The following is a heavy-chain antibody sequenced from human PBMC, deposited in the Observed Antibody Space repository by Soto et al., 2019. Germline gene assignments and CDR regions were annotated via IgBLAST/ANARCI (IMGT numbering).Heavy chain of an antibody. CDR3: ARQSGSYYGPFDY. J-gene: IGHJ4*02. V-gene: IGHV3-30-3*01. CDR1: GFSFSTYN. CDR2: ISYDGSNK. D-gene: IGHD1-26*01. Sequence: PGGSLRLSCAASGFSFSTYNMNWVRQAPGKGLEWVAVISYDGSNKYYADSVKGRFTISRDNSKNTLYLQMNSLRAEDTAVYYCARQSGSYYGPFDYWGQGTLVTVSS.